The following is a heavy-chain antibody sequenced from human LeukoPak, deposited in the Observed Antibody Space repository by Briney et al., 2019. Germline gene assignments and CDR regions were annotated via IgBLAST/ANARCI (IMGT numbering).Heavy chain of an antibody. J-gene: IGHJ4*02. CDR3: ATSKKTAMVFHFDY. CDR2: INPSGGST. D-gene: IGHD5-18*01. CDR1: GFTFSSYA. Sequence: PGRSLRLSCAASGFTFSSYAMHWVRQAPGQGHEWMGIINPSGGSTSYAQKFQGRVTMTRDTSTSTVYMELSSLRSEDTAVYYCATSKKTAMVFHFDYWGQGTLVTVSS. V-gene: IGHV1-46*01.